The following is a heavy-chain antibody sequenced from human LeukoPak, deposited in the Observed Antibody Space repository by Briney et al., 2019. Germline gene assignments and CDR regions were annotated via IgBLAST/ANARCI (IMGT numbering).Heavy chain of an antibody. Sequence: GGSLRLSCAASGFTFISYWMHWVRQAPGKGLVWVSRINRDGSSTDYADSVKGRFTISRDNAKNMLYLQMNSLRGEDTAVYFCARDAPGNTALDYWGQGTLVTVSS. D-gene: IGHD5-18*01. J-gene: IGHJ4*02. CDR1: GFTFISYW. CDR2: INRDGSST. V-gene: IGHV3-74*01. CDR3: ARDAPGNTALDY.